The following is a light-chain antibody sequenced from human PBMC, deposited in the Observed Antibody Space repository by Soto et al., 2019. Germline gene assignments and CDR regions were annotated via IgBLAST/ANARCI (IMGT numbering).Light chain of an antibody. J-gene: IGLJ2*01. CDR1: SSDVGSFNL. Sequence: QLVLTQPASVSGSPGQSITISCTGTSSDVGSFNLVSWYQQYPGKAPKLMIYDVSKRPSGVSNRFSGSKSGNTASLTISRLQAEDEADYYCCSYAGSATLVFGGGTKLTVL. V-gene: IGLV2-23*02. CDR3: CSYAGSATLV. CDR2: DVS.